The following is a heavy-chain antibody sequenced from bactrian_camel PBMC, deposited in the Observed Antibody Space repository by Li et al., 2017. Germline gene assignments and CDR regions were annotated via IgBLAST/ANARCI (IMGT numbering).Heavy chain of an antibody. CDR1: SRSYSNYC. CDR3: AAAYPYDKHHTVIPIGTRIPGFGH. CDR2: ISSDGIE. V-gene: IGHV3S68*01. Sequence: VQLVESGGGSVQVGGSLRLSCAASSRSYSNYCMAWFRQAPGKEREGVASISSDGIETYADSVKGRFTISHGKEKNTLDLQMNNLITDDTAMYYCAAAYPYDKHHTVIPIGTRIPGFGHWGQGTQVTVS. D-gene: IGHD1*01. J-gene: IGHJ4*01.